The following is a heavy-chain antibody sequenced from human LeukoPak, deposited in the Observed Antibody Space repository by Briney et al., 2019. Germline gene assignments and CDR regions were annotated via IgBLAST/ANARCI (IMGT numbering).Heavy chain of an antibody. CDR3: AFNGYSYGYVFDY. CDR1: GFTFSSYG. J-gene: IGHJ4*02. CDR2: ISYDGSNK. D-gene: IGHD5-18*01. V-gene: IGHV3-30*03. Sequence: GGSLRLSCAASGFTFSSYGMHWVRQAPGKGLEWVAVISYDGSNKYYADSVKGRFTTSRDNSKNTLYLQMNSLRAEDTAVYYCAFNGYSYGYVFDYWGQGTLVTVSS.